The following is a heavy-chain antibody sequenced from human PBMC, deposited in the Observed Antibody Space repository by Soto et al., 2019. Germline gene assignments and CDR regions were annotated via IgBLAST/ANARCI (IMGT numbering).Heavy chain of an antibody. J-gene: IGHJ4*02. D-gene: IGHD1-26*01. Sequence: QVQLQESGPGLVKPSETLSLTCTVSGASVSTDSYYWSWIRQSPGKGLEWIGYVYYTGNTMYSPSLKSRVSISIDTSKSQFSVRLSSVTAADTAVYFCASRIVGAATTFDSWGQGTLVTVSS. CDR1: GASVSTDSYY. V-gene: IGHV4-61*01. CDR3: ASRIVGAATTFDS. CDR2: VYYTGNT.